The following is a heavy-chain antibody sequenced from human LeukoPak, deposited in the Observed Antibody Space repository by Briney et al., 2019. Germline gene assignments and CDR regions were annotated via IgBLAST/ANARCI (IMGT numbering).Heavy chain of an antibody. CDR3: ARDQYGDYDFDY. CDR1: GDSISSYY. Sequence: PSETLSLTCTVSGDSISSYYWSWIRQPPGKGLEGMAYIDYSGITNYNPSLKRRVTISVDTSKNQFSLRLSSVTAADTAVYYCARDQYGDYDFDYWGQGTLITVSS. D-gene: IGHD4-17*01. J-gene: IGHJ4*02. V-gene: IGHV4-59*01. CDR2: IDYSGIT.